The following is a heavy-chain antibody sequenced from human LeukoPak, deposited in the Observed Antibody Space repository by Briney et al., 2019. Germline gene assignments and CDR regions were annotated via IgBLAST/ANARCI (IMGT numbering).Heavy chain of an antibody. CDR3: AKESPQFDY. CDR2: ISGTGGTT. J-gene: IGHJ4*02. CDR1: GFTFSSYA. V-gene: IGHV3-23*01. Sequence: GGSLRLSCAASGFTFSSYAMSWVRQAPGKGLEWVSPISGTGGTTYYADSVKGPFTISRDNSKNTLYLQMNSLRVEDTAVYYCAKESPQFDYWGQGTLVTVSS.